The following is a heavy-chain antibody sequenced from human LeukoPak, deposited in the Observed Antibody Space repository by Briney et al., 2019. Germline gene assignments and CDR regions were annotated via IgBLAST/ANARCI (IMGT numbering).Heavy chain of an antibody. CDR2: IIPIFGTA. J-gene: IGHJ1*01. Sequence: SGKVSCKASGGTSSSYAISWVRQAPGQGLEWMGGIIPIFGTANYAQKFQGRVTITADESTSTAYMELSSLRSEDTAVYYCATGYYYDRSRFQHWGQGTLVTVSS. CDR1: GGTSSSYA. CDR3: ATGYYYDRSRFQH. D-gene: IGHD3-22*01. V-gene: IGHV1-69*13.